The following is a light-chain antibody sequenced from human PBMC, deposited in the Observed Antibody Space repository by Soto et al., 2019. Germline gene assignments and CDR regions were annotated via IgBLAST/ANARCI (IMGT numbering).Light chain of an antibody. CDR1: QSISAS. CDR2: DAS. Sequence: IQMTQSPSTLSASVGGTVNISCRASQSISASLAWYQQKPGKAPRLLIYDASTLQGGVPARFGGSGSGTEFTLTISSLQPDDFATYYCQQYNVYSWTFGQGTKVDIK. CDR3: QQYNVYSWT. V-gene: IGKV1-5*01. J-gene: IGKJ1*01.